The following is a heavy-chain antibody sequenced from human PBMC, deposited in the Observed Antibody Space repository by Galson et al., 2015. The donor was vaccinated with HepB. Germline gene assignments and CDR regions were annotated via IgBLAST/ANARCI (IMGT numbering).Heavy chain of an antibody. D-gene: IGHD5/OR15-5a*01. CDR2: IVIGNGNT. Sequence: SVKVSCKASGFTFTRSAVKWVRQARGQRLEWMGWIVIGNGNTNYPQKFQDRVTITRDMSTDTVYMELSSLRAEDTAVYYCAADKVCHSVHCQPYNFGCWGQGTLVT. CDR3: AADKVCHSVHCQPYNFGC. CDR1: GFTFTRSA. V-gene: IGHV1-58*01. J-gene: IGHJ4*02.